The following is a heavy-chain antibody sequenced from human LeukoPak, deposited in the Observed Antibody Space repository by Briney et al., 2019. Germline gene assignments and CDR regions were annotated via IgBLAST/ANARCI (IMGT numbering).Heavy chain of an antibody. D-gene: IGHD5-12*01. Sequence: PSETLSLTCSVSGGSISTFYWTWIRQPPGKGLEWIGYIYYTGSSNYNPSLKRRLTMSLDTSKSQFSLKLSSVTAADTAVYYCARRVATKSPYYYGMDVWGQGTSVTVSS. CDR2: IYYTGSS. J-gene: IGHJ6*02. CDR1: GGSISTFY. CDR3: ARRVATKSPYYYGMDV. V-gene: IGHV4-59*08.